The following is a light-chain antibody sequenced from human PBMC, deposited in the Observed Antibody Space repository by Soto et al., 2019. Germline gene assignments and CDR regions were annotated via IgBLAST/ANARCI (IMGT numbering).Light chain of an antibody. CDR3: QQYNNWPRT. CDR2: GAS. CDR1: QSVSSN. Sequence: EIVMTQSPATLSVSQGERTTLSCRASQSVSSNLAWYQQKPGQAPRLLIYGASTRATGIPARFSGSGSGTEFTLTISSLQSEDFAVYYWQQYNNWPRTFGQGTKVEIK. V-gene: IGKV3-15*01. J-gene: IGKJ1*01.